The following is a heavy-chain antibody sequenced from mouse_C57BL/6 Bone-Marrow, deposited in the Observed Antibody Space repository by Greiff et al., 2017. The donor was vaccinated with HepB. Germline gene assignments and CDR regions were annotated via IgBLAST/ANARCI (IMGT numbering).Heavy chain of an antibody. CDR3: ARRGHYYAMDY. CDR1: GFTFSSYG. V-gene: IGHV5-6*02. CDR2: ISSGGSYT. Sequence: EVKLVESGGDLVKPGGSLKLSCAASGFTFSSYGMSWVRQTPDKRLEWVATISSGGSYTYYPDSVKGRFTISRDNAKNTLYLQMSSLKSEDTAMYYCARRGHYYAMDYWVQGTSVTVSS. D-gene: IGHD3-3*01. J-gene: IGHJ4*01.